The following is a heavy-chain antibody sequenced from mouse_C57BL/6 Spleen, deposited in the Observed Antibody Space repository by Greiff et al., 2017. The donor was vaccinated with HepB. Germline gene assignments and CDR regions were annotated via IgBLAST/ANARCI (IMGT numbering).Heavy chain of an antibody. D-gene: IGHD2-4*01. CDR3: AGLRWYFDV. CDR1: GFTFSDYG. V-gene: IGHV5-17*01. CDR2: ISSGSSTI. J-gene: IGHJ1*03. Sequence: EVKLMESGGGLVKPGGSLKLSCAASGFTFSDYGMHWVRQAPEKGLEWVAYISSGSSTIYYADTVKGRFTISRDNAKNTLFLQMTSLRSEDTAMYYCAGLRWYFDVWGTGTTVTVSS.